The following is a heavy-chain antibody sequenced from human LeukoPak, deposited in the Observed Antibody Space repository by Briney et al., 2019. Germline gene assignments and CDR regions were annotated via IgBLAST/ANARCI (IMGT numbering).Heavy chain of an antibody. CDR1: GXSISSYY. V-gene: IGHV4-4*07. J-gene: IGHJ4*02. CDR2: IYTSGNT. D-gene: IGHD6-25*01. CDR3: ARDPGRRGSGLD. Sequence: PSETLSLTCTVSGXSISSYYWSWIRQPAGKGLEWIGRIYTSGNTNYNPSLKSRVTISVDTSKNQFSLRLNSVTAADTAVYYCARDPGRRGSGLDWGQGSLVTVSS.